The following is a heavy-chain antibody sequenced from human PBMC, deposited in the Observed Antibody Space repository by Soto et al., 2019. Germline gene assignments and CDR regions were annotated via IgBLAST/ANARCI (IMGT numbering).Heavy chain of an antibody. D-gene: IGHD4-17*01. CDR2: IYHSGST. CDR3: ARAELGVYGDARGENWFDP. J-gene: IGHJ5*02. V-gene: IGHV4-4*02. Sequence: SETLSLTCAVSSGSISSSNWWSWVRQPPGKGLEWIGEIYHSGSTNYNPSLKSRVTISVDKSKNQFSLKLSSVTAADTAVYYCARAELGVYGDARGENWFDPWGQGTLVTVSS. CDR1: SGSISSSNW.